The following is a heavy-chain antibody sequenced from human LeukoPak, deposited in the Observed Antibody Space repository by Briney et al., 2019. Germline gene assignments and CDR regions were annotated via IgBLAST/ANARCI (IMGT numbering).Heavy chain of an antibody. CDR2: IYYSGST. CDR3: ARDSSGYYPYNWFDP. J-gene: IGHJ5*02. CDR1: GGSISSYY. V-gene: IGHV4-59*01. D-gene: IGHD3-22*01. Sequence: SETLSLTCTVSGGSISSYYWSWIRQPPGKGLEWIGYIYYSGSTNYNPSLKSRVTISVDTSKNQFSLKLSSVTAADTAVYYCARDSSGYYPYNWFDPWGQGTLVTVTS.